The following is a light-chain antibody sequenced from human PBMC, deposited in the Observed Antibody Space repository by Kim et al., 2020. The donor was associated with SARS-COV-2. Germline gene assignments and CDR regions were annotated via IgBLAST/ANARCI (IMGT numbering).Light chain of an antibody. Sequence: SYELTQPPSVSVAPGEAAKIPCAGNNIGSKNVQRYQQKAGQAPVLVISHDSDRPSEIPDRFSGSNSGNTATLTISGVEAGDEADYYCQVWDGSTDHYVFG. J-gene: IGLJ1*01. CDR2: HDS. CDR1: NIGSKN. V-gene: IGLV3-21*02. CDR3: QVWDGSTDHYV.